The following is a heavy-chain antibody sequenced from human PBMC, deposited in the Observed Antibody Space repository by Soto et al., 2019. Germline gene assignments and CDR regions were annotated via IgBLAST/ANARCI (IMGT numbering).Heavy chain of an antibody. Sequence: GGSLRLSCAASGFTFSSYAMHWVRQAPGKGLEYVSAISSNGGSTYYANSVKGRFTISRDNSKNTLYLQMGSLRAEDMAVYYFARDSGKLWLPLYCYYMDAWGKGTTVTVSS. CDR2: ISSNGGST. D-gene: IGHD5-18*01. CDR1: GFTFSSYA. V-gene: IGHV3-64*01. J-gene: IGHJ6*03. CDR3: ARDSGKLWLPLYCYYMDA.